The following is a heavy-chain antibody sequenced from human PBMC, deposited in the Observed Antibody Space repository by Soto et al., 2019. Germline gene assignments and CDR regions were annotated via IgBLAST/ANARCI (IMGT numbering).Heavy chain of an antibody. CDR2: ISYIGST. Sequence: QVQLQASGPGLVKPSQTLSLTCAVSGRSISSVGYYWSWVRQHPGQGLEWIGSISYIGSTYYNPSRDNCRSISLDMSGNRFALRLNSVAAGETAIYYCARPNDYWNGYGPFDYWGQGTLVSVSS. CDR3: ARPNDYWNGYGPFDY. V-gene: IGHV4-31*11. D-gene: IGHD3-3*01. CDR1: GRSISSVGYY. J-gene: IGHJ4*02.